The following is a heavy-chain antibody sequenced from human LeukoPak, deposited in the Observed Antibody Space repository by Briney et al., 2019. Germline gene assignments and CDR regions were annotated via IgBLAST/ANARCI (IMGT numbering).Heavy chain of an antibody. D-gene: IGHD3-22*01. CDR3: AKDGAYDSSGYSRFDS. CDR1: GFTFSSYA. J-gene: IGHJ4*02. Sequence: GGSLRLSCAASGFTFSSYAMSWVRQAPGKGLEWVSGISGSGGSTNYADSVKGRFTISRDNSKNTLYLQMNSLRVEDTAVYYCAKDGAYDSSGYSRFDSWGQGTLVTVAS. V-gene: IGHV3-23*01. CDR2: ISGSGGST.